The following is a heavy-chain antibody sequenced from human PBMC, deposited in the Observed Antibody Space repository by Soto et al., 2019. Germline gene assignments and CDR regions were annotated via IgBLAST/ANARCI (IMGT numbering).Heavy chain of an antibody. CDR2: IYPGDSDT. J-gene: IGHJ4*02. CDR1: GYSFTSYW. V-gene: IGHV5-51*01. Sequence: GESLKISCKGSGYSFTSYWIGWVRQMPGKGLEWMGIIYPGDSDTRYSPSFQGQVTISADKSISTAYLQWSSLKASDTAMYYCAKNGGHDSSGYSHFDYWGQGTLVTVSS. D-gene: IGHD3-22*01. CDR3: AKNGGHDSSGYSHFDY.